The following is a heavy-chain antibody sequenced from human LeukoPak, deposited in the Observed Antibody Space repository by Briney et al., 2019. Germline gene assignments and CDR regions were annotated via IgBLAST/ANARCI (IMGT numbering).Heavy chain of an antibody. J-gene: IGHJ6*02. D-gene: IGHD2-8*01. Sequence: SETLSLTCAVYGGSFSGYYWSWILQPPGKGQEWIGEINHSGSTNYNPSLKSRVTISVDASKSQFSLKLSSVTAADTAVYYCARLATRYCTNGVCYPLYYYYYGMDVWGQGTTVTVSS. V-gene: IGHV4-34*01. CDR3: ARLATRYCTNGVCYPLYYYYYGMDV. CDR1: GGSFSGYY. CDR2: INHSGST.